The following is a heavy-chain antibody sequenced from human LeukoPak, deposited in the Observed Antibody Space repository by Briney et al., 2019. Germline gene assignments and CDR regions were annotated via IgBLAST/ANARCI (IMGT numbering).Heavy chain of an antibody. CDR1: GGSISSYY. D-gene: IGHD3-16*02. CDR2: IYTSGST. V-gene: IGHV4-4*07. J-gene: IGHJ4*02. CDR3: AASMTTFGGVIETIDY. Sequence: SETLSLTCTVSGGSISSYYWSWIRQPAGKGLEWIGRIYTSGSTNYNPSLKSRVTMSVDTSKNQFSLKLSSVTAADTAVYYCAASMTTFGGVIETIDYWGQGTLVTVSS.